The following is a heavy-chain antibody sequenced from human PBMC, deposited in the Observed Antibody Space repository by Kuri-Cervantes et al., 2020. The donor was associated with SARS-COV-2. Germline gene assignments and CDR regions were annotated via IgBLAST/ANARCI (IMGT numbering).Heavy chain of an antibody. CDR2: IYHSGST. Sequence: SETLSLTCAVSGGSISSSNWWSWVRQPPGKGLEWTGEIYHSGSTNYNPSLKSRVTISVDKSKNQFSLKLSSVTAADTAVYYCARSMEYSSSSAHFDYWGQGTLVTVSS. D-gene: IGHD6-6*01. V-gene: IGHV4-4*02. CDR1: GGSISSSNW. J-gene: IGHJ4*02. CDR3: ARSMEYSSSSAHFDY.